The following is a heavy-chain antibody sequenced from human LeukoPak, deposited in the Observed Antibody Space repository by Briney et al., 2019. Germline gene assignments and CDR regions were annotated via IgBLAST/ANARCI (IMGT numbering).Heavy chain of an antibody. V-gene: IGHV4-30-4*01. CDR2: IYYSGST. J-gene: IGHJ3*02. D-gene: IGHD5-18*01. Sequence: SETLSLTCTVSGGSISSGDYYWSWIRQPPGKGLEWIGYIYYSGSTYYNPSLKSRVTISVDTSKNQFSLKLSSVTAADTAVYYCARDRIHTCAFDIWGQGTMVTVSS. CDR1: GGSISSGDYY. CDR3: ARDRIHTCAFDI.